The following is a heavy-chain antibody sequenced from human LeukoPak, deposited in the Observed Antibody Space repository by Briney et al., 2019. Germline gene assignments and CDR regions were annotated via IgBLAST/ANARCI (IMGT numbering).Heavy chain of an antibody. D-gene: IGHD1-26*01. Sequence: ASVKVSCKASGYTFTRNGISWVRQAPGQGLEWMGWISAYNGNTNYAQKLQGRVTMTTDTSTSTAYMELSSLRSEDTAVYYCAGGEQWELPIHYWGQGTLVTVSS. CDR2: ISAYNGNT. CDR3: AGGEQWELPIHY. J-gene: IGHJ4*02. V-gene: IGHV1-18*01. CDR1: GYTFTRNG.